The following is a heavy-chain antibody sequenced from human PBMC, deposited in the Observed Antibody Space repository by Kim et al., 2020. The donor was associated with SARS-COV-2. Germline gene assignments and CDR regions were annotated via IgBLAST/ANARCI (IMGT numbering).Heavy chain of an antibody. V-gene: IGHV3-53*01. J-gene: IGHJ6*02. CDR3: ASNEGHPNDMDV. Sequence: TTDYADSVKSRSTVSRDTSKNTLYLQMNSLRAEDTAMYYCASNEGHPNDMDVWGQGTTVTVSS. CDR2: TT.